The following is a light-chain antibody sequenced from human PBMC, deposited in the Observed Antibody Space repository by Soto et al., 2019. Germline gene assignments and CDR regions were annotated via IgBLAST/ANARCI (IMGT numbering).Light chain of an antibody. J-gene: IGLJ1*01. Sequence: QSALTQPRPVSGSPRQSVTISCTGTSSDVGGYDFVSWYQQHPGKAPKFIIYDVNKRPSGVPDRFSGSKSGNTASLTISGLQAEDEADYYCCSYAGSYSVVFGTGTKVTVL. CDR1: SSDVGGYDF. CDR3: CSYAGSYSVV. V-gene: IGLV2-11*01. CDR2: DVN.